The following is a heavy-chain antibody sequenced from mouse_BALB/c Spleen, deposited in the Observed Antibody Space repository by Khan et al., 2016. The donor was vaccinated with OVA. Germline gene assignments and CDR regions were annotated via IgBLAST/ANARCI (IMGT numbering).Heavy chain of an antibody. CDR2: INTNTGEP. J-gene: IGHJ4*01. CDR1: GYTFTNSG. V-gene: IGHV9-3*02. Sequence: QIQLVQSGPELKKPGETVKISCKASGYTFTNSGMNWVKQAHGKGLKWMGWINTNTGEPTYAEEFKGRFAFSLETSASTAYLQINNLKNEDTATYFWARSRWVLPAMDYWGQGTSVTVSS. CDR3: ARSRWVLPAMDY. D-gene: IGHD2-3*01.